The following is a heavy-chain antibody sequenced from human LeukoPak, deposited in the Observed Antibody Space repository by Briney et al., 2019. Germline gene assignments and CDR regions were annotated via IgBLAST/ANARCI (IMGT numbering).Heavy chain of an antibody. J-gene: IGHJ6*02. CDR3: ARVTIFGVALFSGMDV. D-gene: IGHD3-3*01. Sequence: PSETLSLTCAVYGGSFSGYYWSWIRQPLGKGLEWIGEINHSGSTNYNPSLKSRVTISVDTSKNQFSLKLSSVTAADTAVYYCARVTIFGVALFSGMDVWGQGTTVTVSS. CDR2: INHSGST. V-gene: IGHV4-34*01. CDR1: GGSFSGYY.